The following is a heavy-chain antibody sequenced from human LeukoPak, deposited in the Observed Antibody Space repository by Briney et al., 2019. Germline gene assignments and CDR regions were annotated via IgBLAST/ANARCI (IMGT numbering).Heavy chain of an antibody. Sequence: GGSLRLSWAASGSTVSSNYMSWVRQAPGKGLEWVSVIYSGGSTYYADSVKGRFTISRDNSKNTLYLQMNSLRAEDTAVYYCARGGGIGSSCRPFDYWGQGTLVTVSS. D-gene: IGHD6-13*01. CDR2: IYSGGST. CDR3: ARGGGIGSSCRPFDY. V-gene: IGHV3-53*01. J-gene: IGHJ4*02. CDR1: GSTVSSNY.